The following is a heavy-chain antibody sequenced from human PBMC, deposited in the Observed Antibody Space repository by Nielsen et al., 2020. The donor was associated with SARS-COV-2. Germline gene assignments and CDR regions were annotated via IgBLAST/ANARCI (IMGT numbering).Heavy chain of an antibody. Sequence: SVKVSCKASGGTFSSYAISWVRQAPGQGLEWMGGIIPIFGTANYAQKFQGRVTITADESTSTAYMELSSLRSEDTAVYYCARDTSGYPRLSGLYYYYGMDVWGQGTTVTVSS. J-gene: IGHJ6*02. CDR1: GGTFSSYA. CDR2: IIPIFGTA. D-gene: IGHD5-12*01. CDR3: ARDTSGYPRLSGLYYYYGMDV. V-gene: IGHV1-69*13.